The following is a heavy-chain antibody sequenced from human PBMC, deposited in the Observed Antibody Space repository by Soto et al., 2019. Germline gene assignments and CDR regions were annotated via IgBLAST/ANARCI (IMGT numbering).Heavy chain of an antibody. Sequence: QVQLVQSGAEMKMPGSSVKVSCRASGGTFSNNAISWVRQAPGQGLEWMGGITPIFGTTNYAQNFRDRLTITADESTTTAYMELSSLRSEDTALYYCARVKVRGVYGMDVWGQGTTVTASS. CDR1: GGTFSNNA. V-gene: IGHV1-69*01. J-gene: IGHJ6*02. D-gene: IGHD3-10*01. CDR2: ITPIFGTT. CDR3: ARVKVRGVYGMDV.